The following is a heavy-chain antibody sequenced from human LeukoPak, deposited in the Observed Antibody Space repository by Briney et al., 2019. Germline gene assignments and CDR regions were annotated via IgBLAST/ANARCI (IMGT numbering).Heavy chain of an antibody. D-gene: IGHD6-19*01. CDR2: VHYSGSA. V-gene: IGHV4-61*01. J-gene: IGHJ6*02. CDR1: GGSVRSDMSH. CDR3: ARTRGWYPTDV. Sequence: PSETLSLTGSVSGGSVRSDMSHWSWIRQPPGKGLEWIGYVHYSGSANYNPSLESQVTMSLDPSKNQFSLALTSATSADTAVYYCARTRGWYPTDVWGPXAAATVSS.